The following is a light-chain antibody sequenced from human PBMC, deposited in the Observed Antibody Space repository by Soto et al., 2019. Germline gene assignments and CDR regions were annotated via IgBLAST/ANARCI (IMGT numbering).Light chain of an antibody. CDR2: SDN. Sequence: QSALTQPPSASGTPGRRVTIYCFGRSSNIGSNTVNWYQQLPGTAPKLLIYSDNQRPSGVPDRFSGSRSGTSASLAISGLQSEDEADYYCAARDDSLNGVVFGGGTKLTVL. V-gene: IGLV1-44*01. CDR1: SSNIGSNT. CDR3: AARDDSLNGVV. J-gene: IGLJ2*01.